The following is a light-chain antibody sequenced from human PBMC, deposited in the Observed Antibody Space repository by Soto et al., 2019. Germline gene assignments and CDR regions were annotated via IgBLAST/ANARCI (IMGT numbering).Light chain of an antibody. Sequence: IQLTQSPSSLSASVGDRATITCRASQGISSYLAWYQQKPGKAPKLLIYAASTLQSGVPSRFSGRGSGTDFTLTISSLQTEDFATYYCQQLNSYPLTFGQGTRLEIK. CDR1: QGISSY. CDR3: QQLNSYPLT. J-gene: IGKJ5*01. V-gene: IGKV1-9*01. CDR2: AAS.